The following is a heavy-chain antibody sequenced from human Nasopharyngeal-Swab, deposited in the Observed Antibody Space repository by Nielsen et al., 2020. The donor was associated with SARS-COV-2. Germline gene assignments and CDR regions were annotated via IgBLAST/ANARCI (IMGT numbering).Heavy chain of an antibody. V-gene: IGHV3-11*05. CDR1: GFPFSAYY. J-gene: IGHJ4*02. CDR2: ISGSGDST. Sequence: SCSASGFPFSAYYMSWVRQTPGKGLEWVSYISGSGDSTNYAASVKGRFTISRDNAKNSLYLQMNSLRAEDTAVYYCARGPDGDYVYWGQGTLVTVSS. D-gene: IGHD4-17*01. CDR3: ARGPDGDYVY.